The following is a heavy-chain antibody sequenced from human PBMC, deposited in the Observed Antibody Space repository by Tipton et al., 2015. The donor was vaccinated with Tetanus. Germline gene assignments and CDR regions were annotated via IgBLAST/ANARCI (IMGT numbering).Heavy chain of an antibody. J-gene: IGHJ5*02. V-gene: IGHV4-30-2*01. Sequence: WVRQVTGKGLEWIGYVFRSGSADYNPSLKSRVNISLDRSENQISLMLTSVTAADTAVYYCARVDDSVWGSPFDPWGQGVLVTVSS. CDR2: VFRSGSA. CDR3: ARVDDSVWGSPFDP. D-gene: IGHD3-16*01.